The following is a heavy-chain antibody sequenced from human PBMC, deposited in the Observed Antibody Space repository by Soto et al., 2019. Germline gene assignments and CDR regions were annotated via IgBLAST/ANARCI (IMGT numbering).Heavy chain of an antibody. D-gene: IGHD3-22*01. Sequence: SETLSLTCAVYGGSFSGYYWSWIRQPPGKGLEWIGEINHSGSTNYNPSLKSRVTISVDTSKNQFSLKLSSVTAADTAVYYCARKAFLSYYDSSGYYPRYYYYGMDVWGQGTTVTVSS. CDR3: ARKAFLSYYDSSGYYPRYYYYGMDV. J-gene: IGHJ6*02. CDR1: GGSFSGYY. V-gene: IGHV4-34*01. CDR2: INHSGST.